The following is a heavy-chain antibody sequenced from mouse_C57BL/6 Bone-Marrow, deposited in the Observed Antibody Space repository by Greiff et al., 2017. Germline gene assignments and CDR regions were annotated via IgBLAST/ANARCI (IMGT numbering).Heavy chain of an antibody. Sequence: ESGAELVRPGASVTLSCKASGYTFTDYEMHWVKQTPVHGLEWIGAIDPETGGTAYNQKFKGKAILTADKSSSTAYMELRRLTSADSAVYYCTRGGDGYLLDYWGQGTTLTVSS. CDR2: IDPETGGT. CDR1: GYTFTDYE. V-gene: IGHV1-15*01. CDR3: TRGGDGYLLDY. J-gene: IGHJ2*01. D-gene: IGHD2-3*01.